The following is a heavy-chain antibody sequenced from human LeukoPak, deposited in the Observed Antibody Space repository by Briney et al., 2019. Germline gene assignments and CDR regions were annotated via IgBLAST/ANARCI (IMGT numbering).Heavy chain of an antibody. CDR3: ARGPYGSSGTPDAFDI. D-gene: IGHD3-10*01. Sequence: GGSLRLSCAASGFTFSSYTMNWVRQAPGKGLEWVSVIYSGGTTHYADSVKGRFTISRDNSKNTLYLQMNSLRAEDTAVYYCARGPYGSSGTPDAFDIWGQGTMVTVSS. V-gene: IGHV3-66*01. CDR1: GFTFSSYT. J-gene: IGHJ3*02. CDR2: IYSGGTT.